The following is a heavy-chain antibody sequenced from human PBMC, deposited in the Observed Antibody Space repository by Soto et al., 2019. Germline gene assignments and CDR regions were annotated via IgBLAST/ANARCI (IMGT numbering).Heavy chain of an antibody. D-gene: IGHD3-10*01. CDR1: GGTFSSYT. V-gene: IGHV1-69*02. Sequence: QVQLVQSGAEVKKPGSSVKVSCKASGGTFSSYTISWVRQAPGQGLEWMGRIIPILGIANYAQKFQGRVTITAAKSTSTAYMELSSLRSEDTAVYYCARAGGQGGIDYWGQGTLVTVSS. J-gene: IGHJ4*02. CDR3: ARAGGQGGIDY. CDR2: IIPILGIA.